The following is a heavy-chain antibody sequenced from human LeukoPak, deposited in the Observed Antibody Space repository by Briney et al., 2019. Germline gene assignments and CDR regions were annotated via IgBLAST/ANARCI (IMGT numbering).Heavy chain of an antibody. CDR1: GFTFSNFG. D-gene: IGHD2-2*01. J-gene: IGHJ3*02. CDR3: ARSYAPGYI. Sequence: GGSLRLSCAASGFTFSNFGMSWVRQAPGKGLEWVSAISGSGGSTYYADSVKGRFTFSRDNSKNTLYLQMNSLRAEDTAVYYCARSYAPGYIWGQGTMVTVSS. V-gene: IGHV3-23*01. CDR2: ISGSGGST.